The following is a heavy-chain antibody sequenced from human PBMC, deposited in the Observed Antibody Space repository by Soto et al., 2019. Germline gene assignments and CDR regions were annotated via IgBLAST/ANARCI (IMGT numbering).Heavy chain of an antibody. D-gene: IGHD3-16*01. CDR3: TRWDYGVPARFDY. CDR1: GYTFTSHD. J-gene: IGHJ4*02. V-gene: IGHV1-8*01. Sequence: QVQLVQSGAEVKKSGASVKVSCKASGYTFTSHDINWVRQATGQGLEWMGWMNPNSGNTGYAQKFQGRVTMTRNTSIRTAYMTLSSMRSEDTAVYYCTRWDYGVPARFDYWGQGTLVTVSS. CDR2: MNPNSGNT.